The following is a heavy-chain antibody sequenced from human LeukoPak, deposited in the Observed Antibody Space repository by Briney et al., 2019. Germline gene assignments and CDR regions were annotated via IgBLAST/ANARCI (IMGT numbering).Heavy chain of an antibody. CDR2: INPNSGGT. V-gene: IGHV1-2*02. Sequence: EASVKVSCKASGYTFTGFFIHWVRQAPGQGLEWMGWINPNSGGTNYAQKFQGRVTMTRDTSIITAYMELSRLSSDDTAVYYCARDERYDSSGYPFDYWGQGTLVTVSS. J-gene: IGHJ4*02. CDR3: ARDERYDSSGYPFDY. D-gene: IGHD3-22*01. CDR1: GYTFTGFF.